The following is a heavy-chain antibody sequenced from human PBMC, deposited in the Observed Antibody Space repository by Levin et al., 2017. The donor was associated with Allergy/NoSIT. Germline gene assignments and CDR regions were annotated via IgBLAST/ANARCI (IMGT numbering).Heavy chain of an antibody. CDR3: AHTVMIRGLWDAFDM. V-gene: IGHV2-5*02. D-gene: IGHD3-10*01. CDR2: IYWDDDK. Sequence: SGPTLVKPTQNLTLTCTFSGFSLSTSGVGVGWIRQPPGKALEWLALIYWDDDKRHSPSLKSRLTITKDTSKNQVVLTLTNVDPVDTGTYYCAHTVMIRGLWDAFDMWGQGTMVIVSS. CDR1: GFSLSTSGVG. J-gene: IGHJ3*02.